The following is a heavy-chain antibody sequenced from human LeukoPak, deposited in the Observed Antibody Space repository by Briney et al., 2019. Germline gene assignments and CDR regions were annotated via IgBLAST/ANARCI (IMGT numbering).Heavy chain of an antibody. CDR2: IWYDGSNK. Sequence: GRSLRLSCAASGFTFSSYDMHWVRQAPGKGLEWVAVIWYDGSNKYYADSVKGRFTISRDNSKNTLYLQMNSLRAEDTAVYYCARGFCSSTSCYKGGWDYWGQGTLVTVSS. V-gene: IGHV3-33*01. CDR3: ARGFCSSTSCYKGGWDY. D-gene: IGHD2-2*02. CDR1: GFTFSSYD. J-gene: IGHJ4*02.